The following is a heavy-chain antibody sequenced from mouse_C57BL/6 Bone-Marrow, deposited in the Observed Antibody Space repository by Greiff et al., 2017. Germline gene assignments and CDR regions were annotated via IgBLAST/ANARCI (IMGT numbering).Heavy chain of an antibody. J-gene: IGHJ2*01. CDR2: ISYDGSN. CDR1: GYSITSGYY. Sequence: DVQLVESGPGLVKPSQSLSLTCSVTGYSITSGYYWNWIRQFPGNKLEWMGYISYDGSNNYNPSLKNRISITRDTSKNQFFLKLNAVTTEDTATYYCAREDGSFDYWGQGTTLTVSS. D-gene: IGHD2-3*01. CDR3: AREDGSFDY. V-gene: IGHV3-6*01.